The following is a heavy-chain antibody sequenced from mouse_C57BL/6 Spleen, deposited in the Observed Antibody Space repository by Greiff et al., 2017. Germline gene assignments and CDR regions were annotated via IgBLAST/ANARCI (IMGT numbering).Heavy chain of an antibody. Sequence: QVQLQQPGAELVKPGASVKVSCKASGYTFTSYWMHWVKQRPGQGLEWIGRIHPTDSGTNYNQKFKGKATLTVDKSSSTAYMQLSSLTSEDSAVYYCGIGRDYYGSSDWYFDVWGTGTTVTVSS. CDR1: GYTFTSYW. CDR3: GIGRDYYGSSDWYFDV. V-gene: IGHV1-74*01. J-gene: IGHJ1*03. CDR2: IHPTDSGT. D-gene: IGHD1-1*01.